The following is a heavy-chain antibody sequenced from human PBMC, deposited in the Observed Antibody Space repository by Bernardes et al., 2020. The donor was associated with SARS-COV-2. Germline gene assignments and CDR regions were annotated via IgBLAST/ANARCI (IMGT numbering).Heavy chain of an antibody. CDR2: INPSSGVT. Sequence: ASVKVSCMASGYTFTPYYIHWVRQAPGQGFEWMGWINPSSGVTNYAQKFQGGVTMTRDTSISTAYMELSSLRADDTAVFYCARGPISSIDYWGQGSLVTVPS. V-gene: IGHV1-2*02. D-gene: IGHD3-10*01. J-gene: IGHJ4*02. CDR3: ARGPISSIDY. CDR1: GYTFTPYY.